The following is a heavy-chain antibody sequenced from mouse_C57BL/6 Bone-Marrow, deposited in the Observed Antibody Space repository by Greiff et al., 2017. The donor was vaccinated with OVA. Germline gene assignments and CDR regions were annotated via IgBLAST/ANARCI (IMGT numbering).Heavy chain of an antibody. J-gene: IGHJ4*01. D-gene: IGHD2-5*01. CDR3: ARLDSKREEYYYAMDY. V-gene: IGHV1-69*01. CDR1: GYTFTSYW. Sequence: QVQLQQPGAELVMPGASVKLSCKASGYTFTSYWMHWVKQRPGQGLEWIGEIDPSDSYTNYNQKFKGKSTLTVDKSSSTAYMQLSSLTSEDSAVYYCARLDSKREEYYYAMDYWGQGTSVTVSS. CDR2: IDPSDSYT.